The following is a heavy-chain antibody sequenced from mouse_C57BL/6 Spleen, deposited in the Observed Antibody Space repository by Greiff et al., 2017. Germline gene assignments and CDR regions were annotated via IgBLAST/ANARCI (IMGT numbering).Heavy chain of an antibody. CDR2: ISDGGSYT. CDR3: ARDCWEGRFAD. CDR1: GFTFSSYA. D-gene: IGHD4-1*01. Sequence: EVMLVEPGGGFVKPGGSLKLSCAASGFTFSSYAMSWVRQTPEKRLEWVATISDGGSYTYYPDNVKGRFTITRDNATNNLYLQMSRLKSEDTAMYYCARDCWEGRFADWGKGTLVTVSA. J-gene: IGHJ3*01. V-gene: IGHV5-4*01.